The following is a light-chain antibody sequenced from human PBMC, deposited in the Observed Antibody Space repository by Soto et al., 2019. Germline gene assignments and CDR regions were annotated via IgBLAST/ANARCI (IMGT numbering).Light chain of an antibody. J-gene: IGKJ2*01. Sequence: EIVMTQSPATLSVSPGERATLSCGASQSVSSNLAWYQQKPGQQAPRLLIYGASTRATGIPARFSGSGSGTEFTLTISSLQPEDFAVYYCHQYNDLPRTFGQGTKLEIK. CDR2: GAS. CDR3: HQYNDLPRT. V-gene: IGKV3-15*01. CDR1: QSVSSN.